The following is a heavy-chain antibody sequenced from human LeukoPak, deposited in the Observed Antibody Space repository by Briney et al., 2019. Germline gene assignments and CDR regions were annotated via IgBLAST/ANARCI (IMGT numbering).Heavy chain of an antibody. Sequence: SETLSLTCAVYGGSFSGYYWSWIRQPPGKGLEWIGEINHSGSTNYNPSLKGRVTISVDTSKNQFSLKLSSVTAADTAVYYCARRLATPFAFDIWGQGTMVTVSS. D-gene: IGHD6-6*01. CDR1: GGSFSGYY. J-gene: IGHJ3*02. CDR2: INHSGST. V-gene: IGHV4-34*01. CDR3: ARRLATPFAFDI.